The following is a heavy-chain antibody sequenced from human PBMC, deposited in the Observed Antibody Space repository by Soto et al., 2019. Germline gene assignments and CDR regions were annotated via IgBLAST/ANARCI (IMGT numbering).Heavy chain of an antibody. CDR1: GGSISSSSYY. Sequence: QLQLQESGPGLVKPSETLSLTCTVSGGSISSSSYYWGWIRQPPGKGLEWIGSIYYSGSTYYNPSLKSRGTISVDTSKNQFSLKPSSGTAADTAVYDCARLHYDSWSGLVYYLDYWGQGTLVTVSS. CDR2: IYYSGST. J-gene: IGHJ4*02. CDR3: ARLHYDSWSGLVYYLDY. V-gene: IGHV4-39*01. D-gene: IGHD3-3*01.